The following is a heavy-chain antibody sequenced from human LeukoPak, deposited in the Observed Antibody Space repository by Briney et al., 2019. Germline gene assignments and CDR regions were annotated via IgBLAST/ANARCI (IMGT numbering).Heavy chain of an antibody. Sequence: GGSLRLSCAASGFTFSNYGMHWVRQAPGKGLEWVAVISYDGSSQYYADSVRGRLTISRDNSQNTLYLQMNGLRAEDTAVCYCARDISGRYSFDYWGQGTLVTVSS. CDR3: ARDISGRYSFDY. J-gene: IGHJ4*02. V-gene: IGHV3-30*03. D-gene: IGHD1-26*01. CDR2: ISYDGSSQ. CDR1: GFTFSNYG.